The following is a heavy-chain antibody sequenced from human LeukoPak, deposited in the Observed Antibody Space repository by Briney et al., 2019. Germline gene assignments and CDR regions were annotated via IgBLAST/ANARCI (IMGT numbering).Heavy chain of an antibody. J-gene: IGHJ6*04. CDR2: INPSGGST. CDR3: ARGNDPTLYYYYYGMDV. Sequence: ASVKVSCKASGYTFTSYYMHWVRQAPGQGLEWMGIINPSGGSTSYAQKSQGRVTMTRDTSTSTVYMELSSLRSEDTAVYYCARGNDPTLYYYYYGMDVWGKGTTVTVSS. CDR1: GYTFTSYY. D-gene: IGHD1-1*01. V-gene: IGHV1-46*01.